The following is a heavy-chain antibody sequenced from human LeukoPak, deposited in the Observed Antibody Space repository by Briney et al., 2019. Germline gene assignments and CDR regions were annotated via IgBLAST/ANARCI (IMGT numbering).Heavy chain of an antibody. V-gene: IGHV3-30*18. CDR1: GFAFSAYG. D-gene: IGHD6-13*01. J-gene: IGHJ4*02. CDR3: AKALTTPGIAAAGPFDY. Sequence: GGSLRLSCAASGFAFSAYGMHWVRQAPGKGLEWVAVISYDGSNKYYADSVKGRFTIPRDNSKNMLYLQMNSLRAEDTAVYYCAKALTTPGIAAAGPFDYWGQGTLVTVSS. CDR2: ISYDGSNK.